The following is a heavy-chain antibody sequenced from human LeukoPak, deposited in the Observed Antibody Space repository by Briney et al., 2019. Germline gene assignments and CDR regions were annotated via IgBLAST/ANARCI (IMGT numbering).Heavy chain of an antibody. Sequence: GGTLRLSCAASGFTFSDYYMSWIRQAPGKGLEWVSYISNSGSTIYYADSVKGRFTISRDNAKNSLYLQMNSLRAEDTAVYYCARDRSSGWSLDYWGQGTLVTVSS. CDR3: ARDRSSGWSLDY. V-gene: IGHV3-11*04. J-gene: IGHJ4*02. D-gene: IGHD6-19*01. CDR1: GFTFSDYY. CDR2: ISNSGSTI.